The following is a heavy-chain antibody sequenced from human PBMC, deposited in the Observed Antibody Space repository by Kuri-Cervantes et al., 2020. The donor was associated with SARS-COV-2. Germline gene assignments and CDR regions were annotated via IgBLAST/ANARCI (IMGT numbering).Heavy chain of an antibody. CDR1: GYTFTSYG. D-gene: IGHD2-2*01. CDR3: VLLVEYQLLPMAVDYYMSV. V-gene: IGHV1-18*01. J-gene: IGHJ6*03. Sequence: ASVKVSCKVSGYTFTSYGISWARQVPGQGLEWMGWMSAFSGNTNYAQMLKGRVTMTTDTSTSTAYMELRSLRSDDTAVYYCVLLVEYQLLPMAVDYYMSVLGKGTTVTVSS. CDR2: MSAFSGNT.